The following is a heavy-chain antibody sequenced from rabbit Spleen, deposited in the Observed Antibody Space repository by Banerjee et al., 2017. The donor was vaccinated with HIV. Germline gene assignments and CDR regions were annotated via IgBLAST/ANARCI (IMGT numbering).Heavy chain of an antibody. D-gene: IGHD2-1*01. J-gene: IGHJ4*01. CDR1: GFSFSDRYW. CDR2: IYAGSSGTT. Sequence: QEQLEESGGDLVKPEGSLTLTCTASGFSFSDRYWICWVRQAPGKGLEWIACIYAGSSGTTYYASWAKGRFTISKTSSTTVTLQMTSLTAADTATYFCARDLNGGGGFYFDLWGPGTLVTVS. CDR3: ARDLNGGGGFYFDL. V-gene: IGHV1S45*01.